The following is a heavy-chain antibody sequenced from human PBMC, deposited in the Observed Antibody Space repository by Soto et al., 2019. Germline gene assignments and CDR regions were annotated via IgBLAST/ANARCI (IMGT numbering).Heavy chain of an antibody. CDR1: GGPISSYY. Sequence: QVQLQESGPGLVKPSETLSLNCTVSGGPISSYYWSWIRQSPPPRLESIGYIYYSGSTNYNPSLKSRVTISVDTSKNQFSLELSSVTAADTAVYYCARGSSGWPPRLDYWGQGTLVTVSS. CDR2: IYYSGST. D-gene: IGHD6-19*01. CDR3: ARGSSGWPPRLDY. V-gene: IGHV4-59*01. J-gene: IGHJ4*02.